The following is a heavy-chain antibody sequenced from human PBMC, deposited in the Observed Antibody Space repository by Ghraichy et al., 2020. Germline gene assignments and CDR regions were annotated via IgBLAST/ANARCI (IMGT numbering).Heavy chain of an antibody. D-gene: IGHD5-12*01. CDR3: ARATIRDGLDV. J-gene: IGHJ6*02. CDR2: INHSGRT. V-gene: IGHV4-34*01. Sequence: SDTLSLTCAVYGGSFSGYYWTWIRQSPGKGLEWIGEINHSGRTNYNPSLKSRVTISGDTSKTQFSLKLSSVTAADTAVYYCARATIRDGLDVWGQGTTVTVSS. CDR1: GGSFSGYY.